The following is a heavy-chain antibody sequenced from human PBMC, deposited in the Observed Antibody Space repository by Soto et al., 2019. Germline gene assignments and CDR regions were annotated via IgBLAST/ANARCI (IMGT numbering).Heavy chain of an antibody. Sequence: SETLSLTCAVSGGSISSGDYSWSWIRQPRGKGLEWIGYIYHSGPTWYNPSLKSRVTISVDRSKNQFSLRLHSVTAADTAIYYCARGLGYCSTTTCSEDWFDPWGQGTPVTAPQ. D-gene: IGHD2-2*01. CDR1: GGSISSGDYS. J-gene: IGHJ5*02. CDR3: ARGLGYCSTTTCSEDWFDP. CDR2: IYHSGPT. V-gene: IGHV4-30-2*01.